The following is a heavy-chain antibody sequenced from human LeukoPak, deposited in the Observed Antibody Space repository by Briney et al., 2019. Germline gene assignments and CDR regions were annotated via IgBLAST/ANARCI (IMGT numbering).Heavy chain of an antibody. CDR1: GFTVSSNY. D-gene: IGHD2-2*01. CDR2: IYSGGST. J-gene: IGHJ4*02. CDR3: AREVKSNSWLDY. V-gene: IGHV3-66*01. Sequence: GGSLRLSCAASGFTVSSNYMSWVRQAPGKGLEWVSVIYSGGSTYYADSVKGRFTISRDNSKNTLYLQMNSLRAEDTAVYYCAREVKSNSWLDYWGQGTPVTVSS.